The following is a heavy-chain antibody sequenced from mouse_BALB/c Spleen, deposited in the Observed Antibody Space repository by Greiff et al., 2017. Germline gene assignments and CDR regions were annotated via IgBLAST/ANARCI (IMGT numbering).Heavy chain of an antibody. CDR2: ISNGGGST. J-gene: IGHJ3*01. V-gene: IGHV5-12-2*01. D-gene: IGHD2-4*01. CDR1: GFTFSSYT. CDR3: ASGDYDGFAY. Sequence: EVMLVESGGGLVQPGGSLKLSCAASGFTFSSYTMSWVRQTPEKRLEWVAYISNGGGSTYYPDTVKGRFTISRDNAKNTLYLQMSSLKSEDTAMYYCASGDYDGFAYWGQGTLVTVSA.